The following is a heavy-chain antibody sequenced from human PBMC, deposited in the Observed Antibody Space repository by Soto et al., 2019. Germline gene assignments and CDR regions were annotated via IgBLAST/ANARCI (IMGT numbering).Heavy chain of an antibody. CDR2: ISSSSSYI. CDR3: ARVEYSSSSSFYGMDV. Sequence: EVQLVESGGGLVKPGGSLRLSCAASGFTFSSYSMNWVRQAPGKGLEWVSSISSSSSYIYYADSVKGRFTISRDNAKNSLYLQMNCLRAEDTAVYYCARVEYSSSSSFYGMDVWGPGTTVTVSS. J-gene: IGHJ6*02. CDR1: GFTFSSYS. D-gene: IGHD6-6*01. V-gene: IGHV3-21*01.